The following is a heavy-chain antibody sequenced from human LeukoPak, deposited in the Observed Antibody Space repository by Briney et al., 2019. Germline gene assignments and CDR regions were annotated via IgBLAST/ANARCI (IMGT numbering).Heavy chain of an antibody. J-gene: IGHJ6*03. CDR3: TSPLDFYDMDV. CDR2: ITSKANSYAR. V-gene: IGHV3-73*01. CDR1: GFNFNGSA. Sequence: SGGSLSLSCAASGFNFNGSAMHWLRQATGKGLEWFGRITSKANSYARAIGASGKGRFTICRDDSKNTADLQMNSLKTEDTAVYYCTSPLDFYDMDVWGKGTTVTVSS.